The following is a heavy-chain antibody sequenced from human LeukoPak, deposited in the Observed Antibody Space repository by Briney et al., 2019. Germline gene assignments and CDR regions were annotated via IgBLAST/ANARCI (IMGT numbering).Heavy chain of an antibody. Sequence: GGSLRLSCAASGFTFSGYGMHWVRQAPGKGLEWVAVIWYDGSNKYYADSVKGRFTISRDNSKNTLYLQMNSLRAEDTAVYYCAREQTDPTVTTVGLGKWYFDLWGRGTLVTVSS. V-gene: IGHV3-33*01. J-gene: IGHJ2*01. D-gene: IGHD4-17*01. CDR3: AREQTDPTVTTVGLGKWYFDL. CDR1: GFTFSGYG. CDR2: IWYDGSNK.